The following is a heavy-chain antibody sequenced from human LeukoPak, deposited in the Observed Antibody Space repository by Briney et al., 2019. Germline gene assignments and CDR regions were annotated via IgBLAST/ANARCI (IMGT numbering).Heavy chain of an antibody. D-gene: IGHD3-10*01. J-gene: IGHJ6*03. CDR2: ISYDGSNK. CDR1: GFTFSNYE. V-gene: IGHV3-30*04. Sequence: PGGSLRLSCAASGFTFSNYEMNWVRQAPGKGLEWVAVISYDGSNKYYADSVKGRFTISRDNSKNTLYLQMNSLRAEDTAVYYCARLSSVRGVILNYFYMDVWGKGTTVTVSS. CDR3: ARLSSVRGVILNYFYMDV.